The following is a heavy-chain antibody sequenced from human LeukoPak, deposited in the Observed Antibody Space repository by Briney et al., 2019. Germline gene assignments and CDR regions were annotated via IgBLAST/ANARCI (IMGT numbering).Heavy chain of an antibody. Sequence: SETLSLTCTVSGGSISSYYWSWIRQPPGKGLEWIGYFHNSGTSTYNPSLKSRVTISADTSKNQFSLKLNSLTTADTAVYYCARGGSGSLDDFDYWGQGTLVTVSS. D-gene: IGHD3-10*01. CDR3: ARGGSGSLDDFDY. J-gene: IGHJ4*02. CDR2: FHNSGTS. V-gene: IGHV4-59*01. CDR1: GGSISSYY.